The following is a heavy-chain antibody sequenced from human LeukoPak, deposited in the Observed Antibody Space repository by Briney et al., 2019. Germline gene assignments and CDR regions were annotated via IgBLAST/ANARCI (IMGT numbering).Heavy chain of an antibody. D-gene: IGHD3-3*01. CDR1: GFTFDNAW. CDR3: TRGLFGVVNDALYI. V-gene: IGHV3-15*01. Sequence: PGGSLRLSCAASGFTFDNAWMNWVRQAPGKGLEWVGRIKSKTDGGTTDYAAPVKGRFTISRDDSKNTLYLQMNSVKTEDTAVYYCTRGLFGVVNDALYILRQGTMVTVSS. CDR2: IKSKTDGGTT. J-gene: IGHJ3*02.